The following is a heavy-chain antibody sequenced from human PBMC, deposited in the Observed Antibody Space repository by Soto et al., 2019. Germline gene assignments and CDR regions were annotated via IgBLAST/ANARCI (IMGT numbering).Heavy chain of an antibody. V-gene: IGHV4-61*01. D-gene: IGHD6-13*01. CDR3: AREYSSSWGFNY. CDR1: GGSVSSGSYY. CDR2: IYYSGST. J-gene: IGHJ4*02. Sequence: QVQLQESGPGLVKPSETLSLTCTVSGGSVSSGSYYWSWIRQPPGKGLEWIGYIYYSGSTNYNPALKSPVTISVDTSKNQFSLKLSSVTAADTAVYYCAREYSSSWGFNYRGQGTLVTVSS.